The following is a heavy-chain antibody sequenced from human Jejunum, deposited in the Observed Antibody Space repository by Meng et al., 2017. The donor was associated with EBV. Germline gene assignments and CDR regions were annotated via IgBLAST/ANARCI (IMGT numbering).Heavy chain of an antibody. CDR1: GASSRSSDW. J-gene: IGHJ5*02. CDR2: IYYTGRT. V-gene: IGHV4-4*02. CDR3: ATSMSGYSYGYS. D-gene: IGHD5-12*01. Sequence: QVQVPESGPGLVQPSGTLSLTCAVSGASSRSSDWWSWVRQAPGEGLEWIGEIYYTGRTNYNPSLKSRVSMSIDKSKNQFSLNLNSVTVADTAVYYCATSMSGYSYGYSWGQGTLVTVSS.